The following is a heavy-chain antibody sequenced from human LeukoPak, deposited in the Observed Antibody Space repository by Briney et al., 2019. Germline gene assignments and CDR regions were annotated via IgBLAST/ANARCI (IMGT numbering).Heavy chain of an antibody. CDR3: ARRGSYSSSWPSWFDP. CDR2: IYPGDSDT. J-gene: IGHJ5*02. CDR1: GYSFTSYW. D-gene: IGHD6-13*01. Sequence: GESLKISCKGSGYSFTSYWIGWVRQMPGKGLEWMGIIYPGDSDTRYSPSFQGQVTISADKSISTAYLQWSSLKASDTAMYYCARRGSYSSSWPSWFDPWGQGTLVTVSS. V-gene: IGHV5-51*01.